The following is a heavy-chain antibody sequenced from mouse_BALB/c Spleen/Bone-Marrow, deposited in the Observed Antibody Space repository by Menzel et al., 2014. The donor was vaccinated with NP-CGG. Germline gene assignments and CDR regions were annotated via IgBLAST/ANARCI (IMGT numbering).Heavy chain of an antibody. CDR1: GYAFSSYW. V-gene: IGHV1-80*01. CDR3: ARWYRDPHFAMDY. J-gene: IGHJ4*01. D-gene: IGHD2-14*01. Sequence: QVQLKESGAELVRPGSSVKISCKASGYAFSSYWMNWVKQRPGQGLEWIGQIYPGDGDTNYNGNFKDKATLPVDKSSSAAFMQLSSLTSEDSAVYFCARWYRDPHFAMDYWGPGTSVTVSS. CDR2: IYPGDGDT.